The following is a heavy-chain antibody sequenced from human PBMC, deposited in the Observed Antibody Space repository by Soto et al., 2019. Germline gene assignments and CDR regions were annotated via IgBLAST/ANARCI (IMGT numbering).Heavy chain of an antibody. CDR2: IKEDGSEK. D-gene: IGHD3-10*01. CDR3: ARGRMVRGVTFYYYYYMDV. J-gene: IGHJ6*03. CDR1: GFTFSFYW. V-gene: IGHV3-7*01. Sequence: EVQLVESGGGLVQPGGSLRLSCAASGFTFSFYWMSWVRQAPGKGREWVANIKEDGSEKDYVDSVKGRFTISRDNAKNSLYLQMNSLRAEDTAVYYCARGRMVRGVTFYYYYYMDVWGKGTTVTVS.